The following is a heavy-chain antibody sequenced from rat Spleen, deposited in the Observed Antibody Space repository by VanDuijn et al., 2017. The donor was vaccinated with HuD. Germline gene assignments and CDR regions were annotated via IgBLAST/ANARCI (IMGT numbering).Heavy chain of an antibody. J-gene: IGHJ4*01. Sequence: EVQLVESDGGLVQPGRSLKLSCAASGFTFSDYNMAWVRQAPKKGLEWVATIIYDGSRTYYRDSVKGRFTISRDNAENTVYLQMNSLRSEDTATYYCAKLGSYRVMDAWGQGVSVTVSS. D-gene: IGHD1-3*01. CDR3: AKLGSYRVMDA. CDR1: GFTFSDYN. CDR2: IIYDGSRT. V-gene: IGHV5S10*01.